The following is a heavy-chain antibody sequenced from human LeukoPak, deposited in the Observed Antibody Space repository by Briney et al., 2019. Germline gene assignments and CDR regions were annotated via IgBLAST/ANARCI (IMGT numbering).Heavy chain of an antibody. CDR3: ARVKVLRFLEWFLDF. J-gene: IGHJ4*02. D-gene: IGHD3-3*01. CDR2: VYYSGSS. CDR1: GSSVSSDEYY. Sequence: SETLSLTCTVSGSSVSSDEYYWSWVRQHPGKGLEWIGYVYYSGSSYYIPSLESRVTMSVEVSKNQFSLELRSVTAADTAVYYCARVKVLRFLEWFLDFWGQGALDTVSS. V-gene: IGHV4-31*03.